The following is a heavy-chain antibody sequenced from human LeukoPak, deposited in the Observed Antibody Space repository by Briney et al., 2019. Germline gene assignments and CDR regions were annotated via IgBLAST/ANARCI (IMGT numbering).Heavy chain of an antibody. J-gene: IGHJ3*02. CDR2: IYCSGGT. CDR3: AVNSTKHTFDI. Sequence: PSETLSLTCTVSGVSMSPFYWSWIRQSPGKGLEWIGYIYCSGGTNYNPSLKSRVTISVDTSKNQFSLELRSVTAADTAVYYCAVNSTKHTFDIWGQGTMVTVSS. D-gene: IGHD1-1*01. V-gene: IGHV4-59*08. CDR1: GVSMSPFY.